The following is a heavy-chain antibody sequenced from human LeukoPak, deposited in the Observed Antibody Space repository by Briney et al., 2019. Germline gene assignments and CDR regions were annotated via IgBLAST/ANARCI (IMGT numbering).Heavy chain of an antibody. D-gene: IGHD3-3*01. J-gene: IGHJ6*03. CDR3: ARDENLLWSGIYYYYMDV. CDR1: GFTFSSYS. Sequence: GGSLRLSCAASGFTFSSYSMNWVRQAPGKGLEWVSYISSSSSTIYYADSVKGRFTISRDNAKNSLYLQMNSLRAEDTAVYYCARDENLLWSGIYYYYMDVWGKGTTVTVSS. CDR2: ISSSSSTI. V-gene: IGHV3-48*01.